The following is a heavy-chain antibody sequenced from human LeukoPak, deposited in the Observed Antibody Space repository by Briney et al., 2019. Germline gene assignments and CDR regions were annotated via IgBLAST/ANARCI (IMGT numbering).Heavy chain of an antibody. CDR2: IYYSGST. V-gene: IGHV4-39*01. CDR1: GGSISSSSYY. J-gene: IGHJ6*03. CDR3: ARVGIQYNWNFYYYYYMDV. D-gene: IGHD1-7*01. Sequence: SETLSLTCTVSGGSISSSSYYWGWIRQPPGKGLEWIGSIYYSGSTYYNPSLKSRVTISVDTSKNQFSLKLSSVTAADTAVYYCARVGIQYNWNFYYYYYMDVWGKGTTVTVSS.